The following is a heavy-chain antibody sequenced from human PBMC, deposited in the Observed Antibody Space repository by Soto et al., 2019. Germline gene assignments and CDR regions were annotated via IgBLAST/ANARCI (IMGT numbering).Heavy chain of an antibody. CDR2: ISSNGGST. CDR1: GFTFISYA. J-gene: IGHJ4*02. CDR3: VKRRTAFFDY. D-gene: IGHD5-18*01. Sequence: GGSLRLSCSASGFTFISYAMHWVLQAPGKGLEYVSAISSNGGSTYYADSVKGRFTISRDNSKNTLYLQMSSLRAEDTAVYYCVKRRTAFFDYWGQGTLVTVSS. V-gene: IGHV3-64D*08.